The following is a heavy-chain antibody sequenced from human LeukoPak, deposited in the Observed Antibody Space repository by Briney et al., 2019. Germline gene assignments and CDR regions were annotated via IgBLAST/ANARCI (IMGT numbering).Heavy chain of an antibody. J-gene: IGHJ4*02. CDR2: MNPNSGNT. Sequence: GASVKVSCKASGYTFTSYDINWVRQATGQGLEWMGWMNPNSGNTGYAQKFQGRVTMTRNTSISTAYMELSSLRSEDTAVYYCARGYHIPEDYSGYDIGDYWGQGTLVTVSS. CDR1: GYTFTSYD. CDR3: ARGYHIPEDYSGYDIGDY. D-gene: IGHD5-12*01. V-gene: IGHV1-8*01.